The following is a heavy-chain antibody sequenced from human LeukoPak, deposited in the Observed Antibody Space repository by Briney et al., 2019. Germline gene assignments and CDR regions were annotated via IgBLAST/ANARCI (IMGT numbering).Heavy chain of an antibody. V-gene: IGHV4-34*09. J-gene: IGHJ4*02. CDR2: INHSGST. CDR3: ARNGDGSGSFYYFDY. Sequence: KPSETLSLTCAVYGGSFSGYYWSWIRQPPGKGLEWIGEINHSGSTNYNPSLQSRLTLSVDTSKNQFSLKLSSMTAADTAVYYCARNGDGSGSFYYFDYWGQGTLVTVSS. CDR1: GGSFSGYY. D-gene: IGHD3-10*01.